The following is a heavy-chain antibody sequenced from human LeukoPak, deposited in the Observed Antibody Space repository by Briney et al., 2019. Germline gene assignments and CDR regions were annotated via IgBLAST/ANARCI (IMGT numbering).Heavy chain of an antibody. CDR3: ARVNYDFWSGYYYYYYYYMDV. CDR1: GFTFNTYW. D-gene: IGHD3-3*01. CDR2: IKQDGSEK. Sequence: GESLRLSRAASGFTFNTYWMSWVRQAPGKGLEWVANIKQDGSEKYYVDSVKGRFTISRDNAKNSLYLQMNSLRAEDTAVYYCARVNYDFWSGYYYYYYYYMDVWGKGTTVTVSS. V-gene: IGHV3-7*01. J-gene: IGHJ6*03.